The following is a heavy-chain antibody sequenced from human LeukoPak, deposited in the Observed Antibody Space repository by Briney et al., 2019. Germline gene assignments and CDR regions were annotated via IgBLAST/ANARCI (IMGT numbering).Heavy chain of an antibody. CDR1: GGSISSSSYY. CDR3: ARQSREVTAIGWFDP. J-gene: IGHJ5*02. D-gene: IGHD2-21*02. V-gene: IGHV4-39*01. CDR2: IYYSGST. Sequence: SETLSLTCTVSGGSISSSSYYWGWIRQPPGKGLEWIGSIYYSGSTYYNPSLKRRVTISVDTSKNQFSLKLSSVTAADTAVYYCARQSREVTAIGWFDPWGQGTLVTVSS.